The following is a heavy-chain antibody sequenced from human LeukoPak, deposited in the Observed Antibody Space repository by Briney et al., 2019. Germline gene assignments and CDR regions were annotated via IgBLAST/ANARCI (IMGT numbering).Heavy chain of an antibody. J-gene: IGHJ4*02. D-gene: IGHD3-10*01. CDR3: AKSSSGSPYNVLDY. V-gene: IGHV3-23*01. CDR2: YSGSGGST. CDR1: GFTFSSYA. Sequence: GGSLRLSCAASGFTFSSYAMSWVRQAPGKGLEWVSAYSGSGGSTYYADSVKGRFTISRDDSKNTLYLQMNSLRAEDTAVYYCAKSSSGSPYNVLDYWGQGTLVTVSS.